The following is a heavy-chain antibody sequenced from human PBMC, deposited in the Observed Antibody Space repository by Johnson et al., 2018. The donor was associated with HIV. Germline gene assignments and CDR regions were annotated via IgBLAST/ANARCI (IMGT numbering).Heavy chain of an antibody. CDR2: IRYDGTKD. Sequence: VQVVESGGGVVQPGGSLRLSCAASGFTFRRYGMHWVRQAPGKGLEWVAFIRYDGTKDYYVDSVKGRFTISRDNSKNTLYLQMNSRRAEDTAVYYWARAVVGAATKAFDMWGQGTMVTVSS. V-gene: IGHV3-30*02. CDR1: GFTFRRYG. CDR3: ARAVVGAATKAFDM. J-gene: IGHJ3*02. D-gene: IGHD2-15*01.